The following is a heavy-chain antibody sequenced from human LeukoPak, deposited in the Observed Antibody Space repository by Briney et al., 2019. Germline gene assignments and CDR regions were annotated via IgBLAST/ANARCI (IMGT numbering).Heavy chain of an antibody. Sequence: PSETLSLTCTVSGGSISSSSYYWGWIRHPPGKELEWIGSIYYSGSSYPNPSLKSRVTISVDTSKNQFSLKLSSVTAADTAVYYCARPKRRMGDYVVTGKSKMYNWFDPWGQGTLVTVSS. CDR2: IYYSGSS. D-gene: IGHD4-17*01. CDR1: GGSISSSSYY. V-gene: IGHV4-39*07. CDR3: ARPKRRMGDYVVTGKSKMYNWFDP. J-gene: IGHJ5*02.